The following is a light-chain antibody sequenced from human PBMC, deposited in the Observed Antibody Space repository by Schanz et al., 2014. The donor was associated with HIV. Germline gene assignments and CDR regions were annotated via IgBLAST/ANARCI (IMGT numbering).Light chain of an antibody. CDR1: SSDVGGYNY. V-gene: IGLV2-14*03. CDR2: DVN. Sequence: QSALTQPASVSGSPGQSITISCTGTSSDVGGYNYVSWYQQHPGEAPKLMIFDVNNRPSGVSNRFSGSKSGNTASLTISGLQAEDEADYYCCSCTNTNTWVFGGGTKLTVL. J-gene: IGLJ3*02. CDR3: CSCTNTNTWV.